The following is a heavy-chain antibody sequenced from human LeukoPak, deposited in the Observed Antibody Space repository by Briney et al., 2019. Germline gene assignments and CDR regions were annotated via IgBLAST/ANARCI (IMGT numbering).Heavy chain of an antibody. CDR1: GGSISGYY. CDR3: ARERVAVAGRTIDY. J-gene: IGHJ4*02. Sequence: SETLSLTCTVSGGSISGYYWSWIRQPPGKGLEWIGYIYYSGSTNYNPSLKSRVTISVDTSKNQLSLKLSSVTAADTAVYYCARERVAVAGRTIDYWGQGTLVTVSS. CDR2: IYYSGST. V-gene: IGHV4-59*01. D-gene: IGHD6-19*01.